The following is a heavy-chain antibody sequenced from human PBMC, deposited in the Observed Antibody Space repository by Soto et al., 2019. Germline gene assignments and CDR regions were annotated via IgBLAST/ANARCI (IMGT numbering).Heavy chain of an antibody. D-gene: IGHD5-12*01. J-gene: IGHJ4*02. CDR1: GFTFSNYA. CDR3: AKELSSYDCVGYFDY. V-gene: IGHV3-23*01. Sequence: EVELLESGGDLLQPGGSLKLSCAAPGFTFSNYAMSWVRQAPGKGLEWVSSISGSGGITYYADSVKGRFTISRDNSKNALYLQMNNLRADDTAVYSCAKELSSYDCVGYFDYWGQGTLVTVSS. CDR2: ISGSGGIT.